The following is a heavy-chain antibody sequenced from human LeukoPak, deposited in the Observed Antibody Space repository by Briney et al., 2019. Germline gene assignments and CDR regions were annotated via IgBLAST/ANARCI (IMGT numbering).Heavy chain of an antibody. Sequence: GRSLRLSCAASGFAFSSYAMHWVRQAPGKGLEWVAVISYDGSNKYYADSVKGRFTISRDNSKNTLYLQMNSLRAEDTAVYYCARSETPMADPFDYWGQGTLVTVSS. J-gene: IGHJ4*02. V-gene: IGHV3-30-3*01. CDR2: ISYDGSNK. CDR1: GFAFSSYA. CDR3: ARSETPMADPFDY. D-gene: IGHD3-10*01.